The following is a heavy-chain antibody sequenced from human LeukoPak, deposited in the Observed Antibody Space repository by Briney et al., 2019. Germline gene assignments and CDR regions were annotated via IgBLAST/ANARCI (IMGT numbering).Heavy chain of an antibody. V-gene: IGHV1-8*03. Sequence: ASVKVSCKASGYTFTTLDINWVRQATGQGLEWMGWINPNSGNRGYAQKFQGRGTITRDTSISTAYMELSSLRSEDTAVYYCARVDRSPDYWGQGPLVTVSS. CDR1: GYTFTTLD. D-gene: IGHD2-15*01. CDR3: ARVDRSPDY. CDR2: INPNSGNR. J-gene: IGHJ4*02.